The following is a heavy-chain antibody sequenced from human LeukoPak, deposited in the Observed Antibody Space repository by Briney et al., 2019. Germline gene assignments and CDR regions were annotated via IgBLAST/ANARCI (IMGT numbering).Heavy chain of an antibody. D-gene: IGHD6-13*01. V-gene: IGHV3-20*04. CDR2: INWNGGST. CDR1: GFTLDDYG. Sequence: GGSLRLSCAASGFTLDDYGMSWVRQAPGKGLEWVSGINWNGGSTGYADSVKGRFTISRDNAKNSLYLQMNSLRAEDTALYYCARDPLVRIAAAGDNWFDPWGQGTLVTVSS. CDR3: ARDPLVRIAAAGDNWFDP. J-gene: IGHJ5*02.